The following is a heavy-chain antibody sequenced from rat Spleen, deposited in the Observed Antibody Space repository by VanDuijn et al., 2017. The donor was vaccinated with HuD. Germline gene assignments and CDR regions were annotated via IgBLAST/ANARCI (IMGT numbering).Heavy chain of an antibody. D-gene: IGHD1-4*01. CDR2: ISPSGGST. Sequence: EVQLVESGGGLVQPGRSLKLSCAASGFTFSNYGMAWVRQAPTKGLEWVASISPSGGSTYYRDSVKGRFTISRDNAKSTLYLQIDSLRSEDTSTYYCTSHGARVSRFAYWGQGTLVTVSS. CDR1: GFTFSNYG. CDR3: TSHGARVSRFAY. V-gene: IGHV5-29*01. J-gene: IGHJ3*01.